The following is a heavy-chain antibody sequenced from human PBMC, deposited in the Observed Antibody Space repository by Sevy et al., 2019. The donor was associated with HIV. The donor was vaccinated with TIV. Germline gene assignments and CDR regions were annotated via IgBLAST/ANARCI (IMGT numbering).Heavy chain of an antibody. Sequence: GGSLRLSCAASGFSLNTHAMNWVRQAPGKGLEWVSTISSPGYNTYYADSVKGRFTISRDNSQNTLHLQMNSLRADDTAVYYCAKALNPALESMLQVNLRTLKGFDVWGQGAMVTVSS. V-gene: IGHV3-23*01. CDR1: GFSLNTHA. CDR3: AKALNPALESMLQVNLRTLKGFDV. J-gene: IGHJ3*01. D-gene: IGHD2-8*01. CDR2: ISSPGYNT.